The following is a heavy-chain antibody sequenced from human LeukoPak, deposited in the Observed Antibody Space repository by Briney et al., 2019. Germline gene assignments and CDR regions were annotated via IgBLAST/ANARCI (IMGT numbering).Heavy chain of an antibody. V-gene: IGHV3-23*01. Sequence: GGSLRLSCEASGFTFSTYAMSWVRQAPGKGLDWVSVISGSGAGTDTADSVKGRFTISRDNSKNTLHLQMNSLRAEDTAVYYCVKSYSSGWYEDYWGQGTLVTVSS. D-gene: IGHD6-19*01. CDR1: GFTFSTYA. J-gene: IGHJ4*02. CDR2: ISGSGAGT. CDR3: VKSYSSGWYEDY.